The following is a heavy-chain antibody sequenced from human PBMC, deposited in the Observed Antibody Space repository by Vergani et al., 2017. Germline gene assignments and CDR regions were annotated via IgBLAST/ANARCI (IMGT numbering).Heavy chain of an antibody. CDR1: GYSFTSYC. CDR3: ARGGYSGYDPLDY. J-gene: IGHJ4*02. Sequence: EVQLVQSGAEVKKPGESLKIPCKGSGYSFTSYCIVWARQMPGKGLECMVNIYPGYSDTRYSPSFQGQVTIPADKSISTAYLQRSSLKASDTAMYYCARGGYSGYDPLDYWGQGTLVTVSS. V-gene: IGHV5-51*01. CDR2: IYPGYSDT. D-gene: IGHD5-12*01.